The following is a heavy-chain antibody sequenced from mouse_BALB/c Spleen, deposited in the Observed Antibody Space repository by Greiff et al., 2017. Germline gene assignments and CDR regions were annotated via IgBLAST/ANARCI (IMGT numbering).Heavy chain of an antibody. Sequence: VKLQESGPGLVAPSQSLSITCTVSGFSLTSYDISWIRQPPGKGLEWLGVIWTGGGTNYNSAFMSRLSISKDKSKSQVFLKMNSLQTDDTAIYYCVRDDEFAYWGQGTLVTVSA. CDR2: IWTGGGT. CDR1: GFSLTSYD. V-gene: IGHV2-9-2*01. J-gene: IGHJ3*01. CDR3: VRDDEFAY.